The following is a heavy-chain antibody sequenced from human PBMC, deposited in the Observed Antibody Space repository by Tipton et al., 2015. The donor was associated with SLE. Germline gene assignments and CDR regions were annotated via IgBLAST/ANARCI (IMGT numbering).Heavy chain of an antibody. CDR2: VYYTGNT. J-gene: IGHJ4*02. V-gene: IGHV4-39*07. CDR3: ARDEYRYDTTGYHLLGHFDF. Sequence: LRLSCSVSGGSISRGFYSWSWIRQPPGKGLEWVGTVYYTGNTFYNPSLKSRVTISVDTSKNQFSLNLSSVTAADTAVYYCARDEYRYDTTGYHLLGHFDFWGQGTLVTVSS. CDR1: GGSISRGFYS. D-gene: IGHD3-22*01.